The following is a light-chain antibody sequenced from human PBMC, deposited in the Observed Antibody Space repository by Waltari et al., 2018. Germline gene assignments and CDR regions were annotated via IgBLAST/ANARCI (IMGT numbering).Light chain of an antibody. CDR1: RSDVGSYNL. J-gene: IGLJ2*01. V-gene: IGLV2-23*01. CDR2: EDS. CDR3: CSYAGSFTVV. Sequence: QSALTQPASVSGSPGQSITIPCTGTRSDVGSYNLVSWYQEHPGKAPKLMIYEDSKRPSWVSNRFSGSKSGNTAALTISGLQAEDEADYYCCSYAGSFTVVFGGGTKLTVL.